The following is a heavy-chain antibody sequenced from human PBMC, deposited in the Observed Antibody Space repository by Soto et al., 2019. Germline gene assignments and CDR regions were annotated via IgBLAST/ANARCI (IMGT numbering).Heavy chain of an antibody. CDR2: IYSSGST. Sequence: SDTLSLTCTVTGGAISGYYWTWIRQSDGEGLEWIGRIYSSGSTNYNPSLKSRVTISLGTSMNYFSLRLSSVTAADTAVYYCARGQRFSDWFDPWGQGTLVTVSS. J-gene: IGHJ5*02. CDR1: GGAISGYY. V-gene: IGHV4-4*07. CDR3: ARGQRFSDWFDP. D-gene: IGHD3-3*01.